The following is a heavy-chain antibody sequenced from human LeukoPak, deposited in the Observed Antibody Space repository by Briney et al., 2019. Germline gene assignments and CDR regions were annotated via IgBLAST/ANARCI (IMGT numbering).Heavy chain of an antibody. Sequence: GGSLRLSCAASGFSFSDYWMLWVRQAPGKGLLWVSRVKGDGSGITYADSVKGRFTISRDNAKNSLYLQMNSLRAEDTAVYYCAKALADIYYDSSGYYGDYFDYWGQGTLVTVSS. J-gene: IGHJ4*02. CDR3: AKALADIYYDSSGYYGDYFDY. D-gene: IGHD3-22*01. CDR1: GFSFSDYW. V-gene: IGHV3-74*01. CDR2: VKGDGSGI.